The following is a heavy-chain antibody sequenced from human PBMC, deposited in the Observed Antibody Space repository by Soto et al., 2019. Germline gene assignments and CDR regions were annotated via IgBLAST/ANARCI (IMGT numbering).Heavy chain of an antibody. V-gene: IGHV1-46*01. D-gene: IGHD3-16*01. CDR2: INPSGGST. Sequence: GASVKVSCKASGYTFTSYYMHWVRQAPGQGLEWMGIINPSGGSTSYAQKFQGRVTMTRDTSTSTVYMELSSLRSEDTAVYYCARDLGGYGGNSGHYYYYGMDVWGQGTTVTVSS. CDR1: GYTFTSYY. CDR3: ARDLGGYGGNSGHYYYYGMDV. J-gene: IGHJ6*02.